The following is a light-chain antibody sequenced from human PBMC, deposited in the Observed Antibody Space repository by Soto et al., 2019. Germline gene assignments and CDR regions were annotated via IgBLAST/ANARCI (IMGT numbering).Light chain of an antibody. CDR3: QQYNDWHPIT. CDR1: QSVSSSY. J-gene: IGKJ5*01. Sequence: ETVLTHSPGTRSLSPGERAPLSCMASQSVSSSYLAWYQQKPVQAPRLLIYGASSRATGIPDRCSGSGSGTDYTPPISSLEHDDFSVYYCQQYNDWHPITFGQGTQLEIK. CDR2: GAS. V-gene: IGKV3-20*01.